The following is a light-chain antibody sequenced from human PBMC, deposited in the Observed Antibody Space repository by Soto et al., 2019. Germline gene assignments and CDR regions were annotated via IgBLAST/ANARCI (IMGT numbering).Light chain of an antibody. CDR1: QSISTY. CDR2: AAS. CDR3: QQTHTTFT. J-gene: IGKJ4*01. Sequence: DIQMTQSPSSLSASVGDRVTITCRASQSISTYLNWYQQKPGKVPKLLIYAASSLQSGVPSRFSGSGSATDFTLTISSLQPEDFATYYCQQTHTTFTFGGGTTVEIK. V-gene: IGKV1-39*01.